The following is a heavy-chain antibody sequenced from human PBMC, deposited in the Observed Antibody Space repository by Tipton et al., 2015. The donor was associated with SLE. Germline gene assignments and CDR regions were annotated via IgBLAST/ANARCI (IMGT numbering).Heavy chain of an antibody. CDR2: IYYSGST. Sequence: TLSLTCTVSGGSISSYYWSWIRQPPGKGLEWIGYIYYSGSTNYNPSLKSRVTISVDTSKNQFSLKLSSVTAADTAVYYCETIAAAGTSDYWGQGTLVTVSS. D-gene: IGHD6-13*01. CDR3: ETIAAAGTSDY. J-gene: IGHJ4*02. V-gene: IGHV4-59*12. CDR1: GGSISSYY.